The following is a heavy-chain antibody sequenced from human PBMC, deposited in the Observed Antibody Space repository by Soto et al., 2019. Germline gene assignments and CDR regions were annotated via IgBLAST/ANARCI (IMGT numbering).Heavy chain of an antibody. CDR2: IIPGFGAA. J-gene: IGHJ4*02. CDR3: AREGGGSYYPPKD. CDR1: GGTFSSFA. Sequence: SVKVSCKASGGTFSSFAISWVRQAPGQGLEWMGGIIPGFGAANYAQKFQDRVTINADESTRTAYMELSSLRSEDTAVYFCAREGGGSYYPPKDWGQGTLVTVSS. V-gene: IGHV1-69*13. D-gene: IGHD1-26*01.